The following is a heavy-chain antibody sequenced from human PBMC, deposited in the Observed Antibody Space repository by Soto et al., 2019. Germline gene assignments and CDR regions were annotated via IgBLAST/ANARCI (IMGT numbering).Heavy chain of an antibody. CDR1: GGSISSSSYY. Sequence: QLQLQESGPGLVKPSETLSLTCTVSGGSISSSSYYWGWIRQPPGKGLEWIGSIYYSGSTYYNPSLKSRVTIAVDTSKNPFSLKLSSVTAADTAVYYCARNYYYDSSFAFDIWGQGTMVTVSS. V-gene: IGHV4-39*01. CDR3: ARNYYYDSSFAFDI. D-gene: IGHD3-22*01. J-gene: IGHJ3*02. CDR2: IYYSGST.